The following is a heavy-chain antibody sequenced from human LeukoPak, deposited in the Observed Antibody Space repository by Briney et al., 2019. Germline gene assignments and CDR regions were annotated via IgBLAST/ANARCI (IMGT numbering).Heavy chain of an antibody. J-gene: IGHJ4*02. Sequence: SGGPLRLSCAASGFTFSNYAMSWVRQAPGKGLEWVSSITGSGGSTYYADSEKGRFTISRDNSKNTLYLQMSSLRAEDTAVYYCAKDKGDFWSGHHYWGQGTLVTVSS. CDR3: AKDKGDFWSGHHY. CDR1: GFTFSNYA. D-gene: IGHD3-3*01. V-gene: IGHV3-23*01. CDR2: ITGSGGST.